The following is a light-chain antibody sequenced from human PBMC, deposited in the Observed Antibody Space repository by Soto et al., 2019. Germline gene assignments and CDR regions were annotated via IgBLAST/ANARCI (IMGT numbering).Light chain of an antibody. Sequence: EMVLTQSPGTLSLSPGERATLSCRASQSVSSSYLAWYQQKPGQAPRLLIYGASSRDTGIPDRFSGSGSGTDFTRTISRLEPEDFAVYYCPQYGSSPGTFGQGTKVEIK. J-gene: IGKJ1*01. CDR3: PQYGSSPGT. V-gene: IGKV3-20*01. CDR2: GAS. CDR1: QSVSSSY.